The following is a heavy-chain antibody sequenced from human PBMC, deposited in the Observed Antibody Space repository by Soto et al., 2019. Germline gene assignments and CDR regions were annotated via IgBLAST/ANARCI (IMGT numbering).Heavy chain of an antibody. D-gene: IGHD2-15*01. CDR2: IIPIFVTA. CDR1: VGTFSSYA. CDR3: AGTVRLGYCSGCSCYPWFDP. Sequence: QVQLVQSAAEVKKPGSSVNVSCKASVGTFSSYAISWVRQAPGQGLEWVGGIIPIFVTANYAPKFQGGVTITADETTSKAYMQLSSLRSEDTAVYYCAGTVRLGYCSGCSCYPWFDPWGQGTLVTVSS. J-gene: IGHJ5*02. V-gene: IGHV1-69*01.